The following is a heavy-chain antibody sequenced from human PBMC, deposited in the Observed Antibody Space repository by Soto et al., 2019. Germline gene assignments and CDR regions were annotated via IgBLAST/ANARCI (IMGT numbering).Heavy chain of an antibody. D-gene: IGHD2-21*02. CDR2: IYYGGST. V-gene: IGHV4-30-4*01. CDR1: GVSDTSPEHY. Sequence: PSETLSLTCSVSGVSDTSPEHYWTGIRQSPGKGLEWIGYIYYGGSTVYNPSLKGRSTVSLDTSKNQFSLNLTSVTAADTAVYFWARGRYWLSGDCVPNGFDPWGQGTLVTVS. J-gene: IGHJ5*02. CDR3: ARGRYWLSGDCVPNGFDP.